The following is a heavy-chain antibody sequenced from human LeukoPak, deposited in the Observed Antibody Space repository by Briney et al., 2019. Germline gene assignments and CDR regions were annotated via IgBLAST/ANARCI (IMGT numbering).Heavy chain of an antibody. CDR2: IHWNGGST. CDR1: GLTFDDYG. Sequence: GGSLRLSCADSGLTFDDYGMSWVGQAPGKGLERVSSIHWNGGSTDYADSVKGRFTVSRNNAKNSLYLQMNSLRAEDTALYYCVRVTSGGSDYWGQGTLVTVSS. J-gene: IGHJ4*02. CDR3: VRVTSGGSDY. D-gene: IGHD1-26*01. V-gene: IGHV3-20*04.